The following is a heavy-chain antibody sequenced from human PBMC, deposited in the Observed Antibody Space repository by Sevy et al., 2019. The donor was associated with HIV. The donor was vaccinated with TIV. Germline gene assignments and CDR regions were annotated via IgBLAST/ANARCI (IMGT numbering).Heavy chain of an antibody. CDR3: ARGPKSYGIVVVPAAIRY. CDR1: GGSFSGYY. J-gene: IGHJ4*02. Sequence: SETLSPTCAVYGGSFSGYYWSWIRQPPGKGLEWIGEINHSGSTNYNPSLKSRVTISVDTSKNQFSLKLSSVTAADTAVYYCARGPKSYGIVVVPAAIRYWGQGTQVTVSS. D-gene: IGHD2-2*02. V-gene: IGHV4-34*01. CDR2: INHSGST.